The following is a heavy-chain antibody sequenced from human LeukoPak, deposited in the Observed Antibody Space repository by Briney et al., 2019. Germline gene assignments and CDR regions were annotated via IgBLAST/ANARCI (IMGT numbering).Heavy chain of an antibody. CDR3: AKGPGNGSGS. J-gene: IGHJ4*02. Sequence: QAGGSLRLSCAASGFTFSSYGMHWVRQAPGKGLEWVAFIRYDGSNKYYADSVKGRFTTSRDNSKNTLYLQTNSLRAEDTAVYYCAKGPGNGSGSWGQGTLVTVSS. V-gene: IGHV3-30*02. D-gene: IGHD3-10*01. CDR1: GFTFSSYG. CDR2: IRYDGSNK.